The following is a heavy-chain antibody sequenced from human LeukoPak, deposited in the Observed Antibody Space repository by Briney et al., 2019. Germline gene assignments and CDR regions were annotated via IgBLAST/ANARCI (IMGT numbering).Heavy chain of an antibody. J-gene: IGHJ1*01. CDR1: GYTFTSYA. CDR2: INAGNGNT. Sequence: ASVKVSCKASGYTFTSYAIHWVRQAPGQRLEWMGWINAGNGNTKYPQKLQGRVTITRDTSASTAYMELSSLRSEDTAVYYCARDSGSWETGYFQHWGQGTLVTVSS. CDR3: ARDSGSWETGYFQH. V-gene: IGHV1-3*01. D-gene: IGHD6-13*01.